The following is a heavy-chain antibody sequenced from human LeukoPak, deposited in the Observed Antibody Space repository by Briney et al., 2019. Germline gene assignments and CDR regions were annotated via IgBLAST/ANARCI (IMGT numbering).Heavy chain of an antibody. D-gene: IGHD2-2*01. CDR1: GGSLSGYY. CDR3: ARWVVPAGLWYFDL. Sequence: PSETLSLTCAVYGGSLSGYYWSWIRQPPGKGREWIGYIYNSGSTKYNPSLKSRVTISVDTSKNQFSLKLSSVTAADTAVYYCARWVVPAGLWYFDLWGRGTLVTVSS. V-gene: IGHV4-59*01. J-gene: IGHJ2*01. CDR2: IYNSGST.